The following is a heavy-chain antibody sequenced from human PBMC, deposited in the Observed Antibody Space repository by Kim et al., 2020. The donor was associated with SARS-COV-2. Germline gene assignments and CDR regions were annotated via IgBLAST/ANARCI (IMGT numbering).Heavy chain of an antibody. Sequence: GESLKISCEGSGDSFSSYWIAWVRQIPGKGLEWMGIIYPGDSDTRYSPPFQGQVTISVDKSISTAYLQWSSLKASDSGMYYCARSARGSYGSGTYASYYYYGMDVWGQGTTVTVSS. D-gene: IGHD3-10*01. CDR2: IYPGDSDT. CDR3: ARSARGSYGSGTYASYYYYGMDV. J-gene: IGHJ6*02. CDR1: GDSFSSYW. V-gene: IGHV5-51*01.